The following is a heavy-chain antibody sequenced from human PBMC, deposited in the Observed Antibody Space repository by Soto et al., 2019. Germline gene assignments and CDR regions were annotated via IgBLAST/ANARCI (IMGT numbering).Heavy chain of an antibody. CDR3: ARGSWDDVSGHYYMDV. D-gene: IGHD1-1*01. CDR2: TYYRSKWYN. V-gene: IGHV6-1*01. Sequence: SQTLSLTCDISGDSVSSNSAGWNWIRQTPSRGLERLGRTYYRSKWYNNYAVSVKSRVSVNPDTAKNKFSLQLNSVTPEDTAVYYCARGSWDDVSGHYYMDVWGKGTTVTVSS. J-gene: IGHJ6*03. CDR1: GDSVSSNSAG.